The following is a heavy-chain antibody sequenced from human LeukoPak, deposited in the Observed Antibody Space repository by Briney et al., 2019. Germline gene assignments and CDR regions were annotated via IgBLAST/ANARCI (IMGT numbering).Heavy chain of an antibody. CDR1: GFTFSSYG. D-gene: IGHD3-3*01. V-gene: IGHV3-30*02. CDR2: IRYDGSNK. CDR3: AKVADFWSGYNYYYMDV. Sequence: GSLRLSCAASGFTFSSYGMHWVRQAPGKGLEWVAFIRYDGSNKYYADSVKGRFTISRDNSKNTLYLQMNSLRAEDTAVYYCAKVADFWSGYNYYYMDVWGKGTTVTVSS. J-gene: IGHJ6*03.